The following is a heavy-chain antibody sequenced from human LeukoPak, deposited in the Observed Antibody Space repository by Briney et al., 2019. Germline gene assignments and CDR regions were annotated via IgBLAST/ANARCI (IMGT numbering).Heavy chain of an antibody. J-gene: IGHJ4*02. CDR1: GFTFSTYA. V-gene: IGHV3-30-3*01. CDR3: ARELLGAFDY. CDR2: ISYDGSKK. D-gene: IGHD7-27*01. Sequence: GGSLRLSCAASGFTFSTYAMHRVRQALGKGLEWVAVISYDGSKKDYADSVKGRFSISRDNSKNTLYLQMNSLRAADTTVYYCARELLGAFDYWGQGTLVTVSS.